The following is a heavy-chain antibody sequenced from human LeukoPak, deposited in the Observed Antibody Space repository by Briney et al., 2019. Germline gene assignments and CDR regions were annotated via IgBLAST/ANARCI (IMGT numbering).Heavy chain of an antibody. CDR3: ASSLGYDFWSGYSVYYFDY. CDR2: IIPIFGTA. V-gene: IGHV1-69*05. D-gene: IGHD3-3*01. J-gene: IGHJ4*02. CDR1: GGTLSSYA. Sequence: SVKVSCKASGGTLSSYAISWVRQAPGQGLEWMGGIIPIFGTANYAQKFQGRVTITTDESTSTAYMELSSLRSEDTAVYYCASSLGYDFWSGYSVYYFDYWGQGTLVTVSS.